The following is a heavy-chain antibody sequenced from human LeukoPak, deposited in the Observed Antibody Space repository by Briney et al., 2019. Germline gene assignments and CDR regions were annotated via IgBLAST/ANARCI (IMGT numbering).Heavy chain of an antibody. V-gene: IGHV3-21*01. D-gene: IGHD6-13*01. J-gene: IGHJ4*02. Sequence: PGGSLRLSCAASGFTFSSYSMNWVRQAPGKGLEWVSSISSSSSYTHYADSVKGRFTISRDNAKNSLYLQMNSLRAEDTAVYYCAELIAAAVYWGQGTLVTVSS. CDR2: ISSSSSYT. CDR1: GFTFSSYS. CDR3: AELIAAAVY.